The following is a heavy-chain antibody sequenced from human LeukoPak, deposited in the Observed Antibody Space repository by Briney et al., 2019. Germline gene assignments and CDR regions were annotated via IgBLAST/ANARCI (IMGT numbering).Heavy chain of an antibody. CDR1: GVSISSSSYW. J-gene: IGHJ4*02. Sequence: PSETLSLTCTVSGVSISSSSYWWGWIRQPPGKGLEWIGSIYYSGQTYYNPSLKSRVTISVDTPKNQFSLKLTSVNAADTAVYHCARQVGDGRWYFDYWGQGTLVTVSS. CDR2: IYYSGQT. V-gene: IGHV4-39*01. D-gene: IGHD4-23*01. CDR3: ARQVGDGRWYFDY.